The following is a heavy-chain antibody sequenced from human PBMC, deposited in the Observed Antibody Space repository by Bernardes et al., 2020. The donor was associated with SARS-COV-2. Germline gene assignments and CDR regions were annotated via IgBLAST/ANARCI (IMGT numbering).Heavy chain of an antibody. Sequence: GSLRLSCAASGFTLSSYPMTWVRQASGKGLEWVSVINESGIRTYYADSVKGRFTVSRDNSKNTLYLQMNSLRAEDTAVYYCATYYWDFNLWGQGTLVTVSS. D-gene: IGHD3-10*01. J-gene: IGHJ4*02. CDR1: GFTLSSYP. V-gene: IGHV3-23*01. CDR3: ATYYWDFNL. CDR2: INESGIRT.